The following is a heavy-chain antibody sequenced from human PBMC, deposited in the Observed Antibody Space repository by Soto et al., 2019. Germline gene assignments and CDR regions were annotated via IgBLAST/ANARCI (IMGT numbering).Heavy chain of an antibody. CDR2: INHSGST. CDR3: AGFEYSSSSRLFDY. D-gene: IGHD6-6*01. V-gene: IGHV4-34*01. Sequence: QVQLQQWGAGLLKPSETLSLTCAVYGGSFSGYYWSWIRQPPGKGLEWIGEINHSGSTNYNPSLRSRVTISVDTSKNQFSLKVSAVTAADTAVYYCAGFEYSSSSRLFDYWGQGTLVTVFS. J-gene: IGHJ4*02. CDR1: GGSFSGYY.